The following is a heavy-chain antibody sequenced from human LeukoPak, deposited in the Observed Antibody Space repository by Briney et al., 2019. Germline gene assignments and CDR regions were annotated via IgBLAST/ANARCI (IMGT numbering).Heavy chain of an antibody. CDR1: GYTFTSYD. Sequence: ASVKVSCKASGYTFTSYDINWVRQAPGQGLEWMGIINPSGGSTSYAQKFQGRVTMTRDMSTSTVYMELSSLRSEDTAVYYCAREYIGTGVPFDYWGQGTLVTISS. D-gene: IGHD3-10*01. CDR3: AREYIGTGVPFDY. V-gene: IGHV1-46*01. CDR2: INPSGGST. J-gene: IGHJ4*02.